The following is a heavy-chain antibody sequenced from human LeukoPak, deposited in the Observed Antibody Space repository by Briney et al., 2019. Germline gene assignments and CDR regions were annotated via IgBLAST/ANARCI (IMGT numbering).Heavy chain of an antibody. CDR1: GYTFPGYY. Sequence: GASVKVSCKASGYTFPGYYMHWVRQAPGQGLEWMGWINPNSGGTNYAQKFQGRVTMTRDTSISTAYMELSRLRSDDTAVYYCARDLGGSYLYFDYWGQGTLVTVSS. CDR2: INPNSGGT. D-gene: IGHD1-26*01. V-gene: IGHV1-2*02. J-gene: IGHJ4*02. CDR3: ARDLGGSYLYFDY.